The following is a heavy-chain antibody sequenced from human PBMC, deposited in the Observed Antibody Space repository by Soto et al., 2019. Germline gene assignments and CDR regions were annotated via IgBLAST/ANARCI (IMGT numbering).Heavy chain of an antibody. CDR3: ARSLLGDHYDSYGLDG. V-gene: IGHV1-69*02. CDR1: GGPYSRYS. J-gene: IGHJ1*01. D-gene: IGHD3-22*01. Sequence: QVQLVQSGTEVKKPGSSVPVSCKASGGPYSRYSISWVRQAPGQGLEWMGRIIPIFDKTNYAQKVQGRVTITADKSTSTVYMDLSSLRSEDTAVYYCARSLLGDHYDSYGLDGWGQGTLVSVSS. CDR2: IIPIFDKT.